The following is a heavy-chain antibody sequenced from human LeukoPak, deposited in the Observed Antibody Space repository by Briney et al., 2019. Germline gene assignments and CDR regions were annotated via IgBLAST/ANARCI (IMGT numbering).Heavy chain of an antibody. CDR3: TRLFPSQTAVAEVD. CDR1: DGFSVSGNY. Sequence: GGSLRLSCAVSDGFSVSGNYMTWVRQASGKGLEWVGRITSKANNYATAYAASVRGRFTISRDDSKNTAYLQMNSLKTEDTAVYYCTRLFPSQTAVAEVDWGQGTLVTVSS. J-gene: IGHJ4*02. CDR2: ITSKANNYAT. D-gene: IGHD6-19*01. V-gene: IGHV3-73*01.